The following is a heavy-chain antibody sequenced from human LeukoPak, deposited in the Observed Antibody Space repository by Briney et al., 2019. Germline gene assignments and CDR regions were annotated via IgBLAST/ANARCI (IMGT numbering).Heavy chain of an antibody. Sequence: GASVKVSCKASGYTFTSYSMNWVRQAPGQGLEWMGWINTNTGNPTYAQGFTGRFVFSLDTSVSTAYLQISSLKAEDTAVYYCARDHVWSWLDTGAGAYWGQGTLVTVSS. V-gene: IGHV7-4-1*02. CDR1: GYTFTSYS. D-gene: IGHD3-16*01. CDR3: ARDHVWSWLDTGAGAY. CDR2: INTNTGNP. J-gene: IGHJ4*02.